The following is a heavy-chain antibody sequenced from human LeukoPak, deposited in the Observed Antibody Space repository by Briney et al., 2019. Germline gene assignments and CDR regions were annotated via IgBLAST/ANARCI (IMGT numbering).Heavy chain of an antibody. CDR3: ARGLMVRGAPSDY. Sequence: GGSLRLSCAASGFTFSSYGMHWVRQAPGKGLEWVAFIRYDGSNKYYADSVKGRFTISRDNSKNTLYLQMNSLRAEDTAVYYCARGLMVRGAPSDYWGQGTLVTVSS. CDR2: IRYDGSNK. V-gene: IGHV3-30*02. J-gene: IGHJ4*02. CDR1: GFTFSSYG. D-gene: IGHD3-10*01.